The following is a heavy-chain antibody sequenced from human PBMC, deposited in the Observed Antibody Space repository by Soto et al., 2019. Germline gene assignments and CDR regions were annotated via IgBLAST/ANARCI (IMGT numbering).Heavy chain of an antibody. D-gene: IGHD3-10*01. J-gene: IGHJ6*02. CDR3: ARVGGSGSSPYYYYGMDV. V-gene: IGHV3-30-3*01. CDR1: GFTFSSYA. Sequence: GGSLRLSCAASGFTFSSYAMHWVRKAPGKGLEWVAVISYDGSNKYYADSVKGRFTISRDNSKNTLYLQMNSLRAEDTAVYYCARVGGSGSSPYYYYGMDVWGQGTTVTVS. CDR2: ISYDGSNK.